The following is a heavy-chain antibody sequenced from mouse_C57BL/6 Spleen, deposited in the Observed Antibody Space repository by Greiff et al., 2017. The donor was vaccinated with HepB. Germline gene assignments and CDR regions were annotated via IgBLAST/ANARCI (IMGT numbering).Heavy chain of an antibody. Sequence: EVQLQQSGPVLVKPGASVKMSCKASGYTFTDYYMNWVKQSHGKSLEWIGVINPYNGGTSYNQKFKGKATLTVDKSSSTAYMELNSLTSEDSAVYYCAREGITTVLADYAMDYWGQGTSVTVSS. CDR3: AREGITTVLADYAMDY. V-gene: IGHV1-19*01. CDR2: INPYNGGT. D-gene: IGHD1-1*01. J-gene: IGHJ4*01. CDR1: GYTFTDYY.